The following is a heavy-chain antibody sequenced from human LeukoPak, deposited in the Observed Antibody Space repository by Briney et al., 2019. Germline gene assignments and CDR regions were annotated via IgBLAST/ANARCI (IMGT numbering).Heavy chain of an antibody. CDR2: INHGGST. CDR1: GGSFSGYY. J-gene: IGHJ6*02. D-gene: IGHD4-17*01. V-gene: IGHV4-34*01. Sequence: SETLSLTCAVYGGSFSGYYWSWLRQPPGKGLEWIGEINHGGSTNYNPSLKSRVTISVDTSKNQFSLKLSSVTAADTAVYYCARARLGVTTLLYYYYYGMDVWGQGTTVTVSS. CDR3: ARARLGVTTLLYYYYYGMDV.